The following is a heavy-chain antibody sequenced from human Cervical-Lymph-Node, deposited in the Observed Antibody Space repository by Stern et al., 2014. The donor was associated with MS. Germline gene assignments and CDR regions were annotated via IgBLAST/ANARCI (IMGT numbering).Heavy chain of an antibody. V-gene: IGHV5-51*01. CDR1: GYSFTIYY. CDR2: IYPYDSDT. Sequence: EVQLLQSGAEVKKPGESLKISCKLSGYSFTIYYIAWVRQMPGKGLEWIGVIYPYDSDTTYSLSFQGQVTISADKAITTAYLQWSSLRASDTAMYYCARHVQGFDYWGQGTLVTVSS. CDR3: ARHVQGFDY. J-gene: IGHJ4*02.